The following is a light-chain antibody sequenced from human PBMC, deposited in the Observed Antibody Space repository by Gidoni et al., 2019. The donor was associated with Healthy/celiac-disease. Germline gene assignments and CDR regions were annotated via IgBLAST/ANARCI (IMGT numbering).Light chain of an antibody. CDR1: QGISNY. J-gene: IGKJ1*01. Sequence: DIHMTQSPSSLSASVGDRVTSPCRASQGISNYVAWYQQKPGKVPKLLIYAASTLQSGVPSRFSGSGSGTDFTLTIRSLQHEDVATYYCQKYNSARTFGQGTKVEIK. V-gene: IGKV1-27*01. CDR2: AAS. CDR3: QKYNSART.